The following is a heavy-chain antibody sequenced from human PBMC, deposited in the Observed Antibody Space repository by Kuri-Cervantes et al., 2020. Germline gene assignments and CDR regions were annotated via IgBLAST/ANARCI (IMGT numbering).Heavy chain of an antibody. CDR2: ISGSGGST. CDR3: AKQARLSIVGAIRLYFDY. Sequence: GESLKISCAASGFTFSSYAMSWVRQAPGKGLEWVSAISGSGGSTYYADSVKGRFTISRDNSKNTLYLQMNSLRAEDTAVYYCAKQARLSIVGAIRLYFDYWGQGTLVTVSS. J-gene: IGHJ4*02. V-gene: IGHV3-23*01. CDR1: GFTFSSYA. D-gene: IGHD1-26*01.